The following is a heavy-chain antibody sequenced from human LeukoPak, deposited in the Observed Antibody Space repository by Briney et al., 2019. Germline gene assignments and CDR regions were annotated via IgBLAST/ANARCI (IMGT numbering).Heavy chain of an antibody. Sequence: GGSLRLSCAASGFIFSDHYMDWVRQAPGKGLEWVGRTRNKVNSYTTEYAASVEGRFTISRDDSKHSLYLQMNSLKTEDTAVYYCARDALRYGGSFDYWGQGTLVTVSS. CDR1: GFIFSDHY. J-gene: IGHJ4*02. D-gene: IGHD1-26*01. CDR3: ARDALRYGGSFDY. CDR2: TRNKVNSYTT. V-gene: IGHV3-72*01.